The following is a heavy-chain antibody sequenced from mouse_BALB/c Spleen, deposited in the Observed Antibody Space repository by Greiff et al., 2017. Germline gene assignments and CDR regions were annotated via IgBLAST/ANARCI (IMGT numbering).Heavy chain of an antibody. Sequence: QVQLKESGPGLVAPSQSLSITCTVSGFSLTSYGVHWVRQPPGKGLEWLGVLWAGGSTNYNSALMSRLSISKDNSKSQVFLKMNSQQTDDTAMYYCARVIYYGSSDYAMDYWGEGTTGTVSS. D-gene: IGHD1-1*01. CDR3: ARVIYYGSSDYAMDY. V-gene: IGHV2-9*02. CDR1: GFSLTSYG. J-gene: IGHJ4*01. CDR2: LWAGGST.